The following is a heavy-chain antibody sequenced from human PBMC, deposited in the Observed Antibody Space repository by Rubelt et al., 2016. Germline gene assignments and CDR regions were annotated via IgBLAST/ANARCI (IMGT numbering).Heavy chain of an antibody. Sequence: GKGLEWVAVISYDGSNKYYADSVKGRFTISRDNSKNTLYLQMNSLRAEDTAVYYCARRFDFWSGYYWALEEGAFDIWGQGTMVTVSS. CDR2: ISYDGSNK. D-gene: IGHD3-3*01. CDR3: ARRFDFWSGYYWALEEGAFDI. V-gene: IGHV3-33*05. J-gene: IGHJ3*02.